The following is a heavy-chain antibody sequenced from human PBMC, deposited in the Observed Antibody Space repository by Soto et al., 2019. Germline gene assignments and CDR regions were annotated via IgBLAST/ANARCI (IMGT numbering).Heavy chain of an antibody. Sequence: EMQLLESGGGLVQRGGSLRLSCAASGFTVSSFAMSWVRQAPGKGLEWVSAISVIGDSTYYADFVKGRFTISRDNSKNTLFLQMNSLRAEDTAVYYCAKRLSCTTTSCYGFDYWGQGTLVTVSS. CDR2: ISVIGDST. CDR3: AKRLSCTTTSCYGFDY. D-gene: IGHD2-2*01. V-gene: IGHV3-23*01. CDR1: GFTVSSFA. J-gene: IGHJ4*02.